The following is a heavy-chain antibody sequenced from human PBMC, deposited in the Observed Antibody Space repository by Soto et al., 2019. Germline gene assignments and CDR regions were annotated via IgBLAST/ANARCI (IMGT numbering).Heavy chain of an antibody. Sequence: QVQLVQSGAEVKKPGASVKVSCKASDYTFTSYGISWVRQAPGQGLEWMGWISANNGSTKYAQKFQGRVTMTTDTSTSTAYVELRSLRSDDTAVYYCARALAVALIDYWGQGTLVTVSA. CDR2: ISANNGST. CDR3: ARALAVALIDY. D-gene: IGHD6-19*01. J-gene: IGHJ4*02. V-gene: IGHV1-18*01. CDR1: DYTFTSYG.